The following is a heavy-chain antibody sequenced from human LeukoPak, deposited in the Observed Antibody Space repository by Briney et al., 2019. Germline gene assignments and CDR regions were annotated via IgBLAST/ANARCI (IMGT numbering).Heavy chain of an antibody. Sequence: PGGSLRLSCAASGFTFSSYEMNWVRQAPGKGLEWVSYISSSGSTIYYADSVKGRFTISRDNAKNSLYLQMNSLRAEDTAVYYCARVRGSSTSLYYFDYWGQGTLVTVSS. CDR3: ARVRGSSTSLYYFDY. J-gene: IGHJ4*02. V-gene: IGHV3-48*03. D-gene: IGHD2-2*01. CDR2: ISSSGSTI. CDR1: GFTFSSYE.